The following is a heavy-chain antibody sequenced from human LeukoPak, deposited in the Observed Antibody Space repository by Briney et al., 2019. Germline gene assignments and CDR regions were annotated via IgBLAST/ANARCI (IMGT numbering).Heavy chain of an antibody. D-gene: IGHD5-12*01. CDR3: ARGPLTDYRLDY. J-gene: IGHJ4*02. CDR1: GFTFSDYY. CDR2: ISSSGSTI. V-gene: IGHV3-11*04. Sequence: GGSLRLSCAASGFTFSDYYMSWIRQAPGKGLEWVSYISSSGSTIYYADSVKGRFTISRDNSKNTLYLQMNSLRAEDTAVYYCARGPLTDYRLDYWGQGTLVTVSS.